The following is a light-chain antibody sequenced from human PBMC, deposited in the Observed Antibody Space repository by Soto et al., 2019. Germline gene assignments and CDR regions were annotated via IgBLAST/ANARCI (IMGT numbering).Light chain of an antibody. Sequence: DIQMTQSPSSVSASVGDTVTITCRASQGISTWLAWYQQKPRKAPKLLIYAASSLHSGVPSRFSGSGFGADFTLTITSLQPEDCGTYYCQQASSFPLTFGGGTKVDIK. CDR2: AAS. CDR3: QQASSFPLT. CDR1: QGISTW. J-gene: IGKJ4*01. V-gene: IGKV1-12*01.